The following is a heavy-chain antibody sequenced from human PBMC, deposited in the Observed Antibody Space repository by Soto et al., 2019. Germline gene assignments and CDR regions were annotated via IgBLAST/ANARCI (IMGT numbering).Heavy chain of an antibody. CDR1: GGSISSSSYY. J-gene: IGHJ5*02. Sequence: TSETLSLTCTVSGGSISSSSYYWGWIRQPPGKGLEWIGSIYYSGSTYYNPSLKSRVTISVDTSKNQFSLKLSSVTAADTAVYYCARHEAVAGRNWFDPWGQGTLVTVSS. V-gene: IGHV4-39*01. CDR2: IYYSGST. D-gene: IGHD6-19*01. CDR3: ARHEAVAGRNWFDP.